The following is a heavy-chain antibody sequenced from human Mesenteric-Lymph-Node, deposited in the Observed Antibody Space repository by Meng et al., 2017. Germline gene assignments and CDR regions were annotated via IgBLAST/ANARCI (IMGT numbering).Heavy chain of an antibody. CDR1: GFTFSSHW. J-gene: IGHJ6*02. CDR3: ARPLTYYYGSGSQNKPYYYYGMDV. Sequence: GGSLRLSCAVSGFTFSSHWMSWVRQAPGKGLEWVAVISYDGSNKYYADSVKGRFTISRDNSKNTLYLQMNSLRAEDTAVYYCARPLTYYYGSGSQNKPYYYYGMDVWGQGTTVTVSS. CDR2: ISYDGSNK. D-gene: IGHD3-10*01. V-gene: IGHV3-30*01.